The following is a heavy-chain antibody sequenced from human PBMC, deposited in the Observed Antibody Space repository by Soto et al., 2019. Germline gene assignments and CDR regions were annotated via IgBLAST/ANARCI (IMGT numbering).Heavy chain of an antibody. CDR1: GGSFSGYY. D-gene: IGHD3-3*01. CDR2: INHSGST. J-gene: IGHJ6*02. Sequence: TLSLTCAVYGGSFSGYYWSWIRQPPGKGLEWIGEINHSGSTNYNPSLKSRVTISVDTSKNQFSLKLSSVTAADTAVYYCARGPPRDFWSGYYTGYYYYYYGMDVWGQGTTVTVSS. CDR3: ARGPPRDFWSGYYTGYYYYYYGMDV. V-gene: IGHV4-34*01.